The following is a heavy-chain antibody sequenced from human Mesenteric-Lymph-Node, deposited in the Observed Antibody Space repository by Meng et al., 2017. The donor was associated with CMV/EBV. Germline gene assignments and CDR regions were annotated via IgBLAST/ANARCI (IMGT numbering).Heavy chain of an antibody. J-gene: IGHJ4*02. CDR2: IESSGDTI. Sequence: GESLKISCAASGFTFSSYSMNWVRQAPGKGLEWVSCIESSGDTIYYADSVKGRFTISRDNAQKSLFLQMDSLRAEDTGVYYCVREYSYGSRQFDYWGQGTLVTVSS. D-gene: IGHD5-18*01. CDR1: GFTFSSYS. CDR3: VREYSYGSRQFDY. V-gene: IGHV3-48*04.